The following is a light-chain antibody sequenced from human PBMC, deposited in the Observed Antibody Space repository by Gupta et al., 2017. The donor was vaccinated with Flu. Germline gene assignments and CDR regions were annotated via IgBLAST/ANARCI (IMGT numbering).Light chain of an antibody. J-gene: IGKJ4*01. CDR3: QKRSIWVT. Sequence: DIVLTQSPATLSLSPGERATLSCRTSQSFNHNLALYQQTPGQATRLLIYDASNRATGVPGRFSGSGSGTDFSITISSLESEDFAVYYCQKRSIWVTFGGGTKVEIK. V-gene: IGKV3-11*01. CDR1: QSFNHN. CDR2: DAS.